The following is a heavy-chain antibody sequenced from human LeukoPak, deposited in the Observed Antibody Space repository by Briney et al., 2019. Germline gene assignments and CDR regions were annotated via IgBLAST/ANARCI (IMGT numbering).Heavy chain of an antibody. CDR2: IYYSGST. V-gene: IGHV4-31*03. Sequence: SETLSLTCTVSGDSINSGGYYWCWIRQCPGKGLEWIGYIYYSGSTYYNPSLKSRVIISIDTSKNQFSLKLSSVTAADTAVYYCARYVVYGSGKYYFDYWGQGTLVTVSS. D-gene: IGHD3-10*01. CDR3: ARYVVYGSGKYYFDY. J-gene: IGHJ4*02. CDR1: GDSINSGGYY.